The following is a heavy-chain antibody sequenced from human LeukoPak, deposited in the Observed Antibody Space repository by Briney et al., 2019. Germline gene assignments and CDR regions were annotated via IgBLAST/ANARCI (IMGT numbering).Heavy chain of an antibody. V-gene: IGHV3-48*01. CDR3: ARDGGKGYEIDY. J-gene: IGHJ4*02. D-gene: IGHD2-2*01. CDR1: GFPFSNNP. CDR2: ISTAITTT. Sequence: PGGSLRLSCVVSGFPFSNNPMNWVRQAPGKGLEWVSYISTAITTTYYAESVKGRFTISRDNAKNSLYLQMNSLGVEDTAVYYCARDGGKGYEIDYWGQGTLVTVSS.